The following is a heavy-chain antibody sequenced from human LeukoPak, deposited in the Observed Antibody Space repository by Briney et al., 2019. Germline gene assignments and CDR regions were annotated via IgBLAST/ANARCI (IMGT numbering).Heavy chain of an antibody. CDR1: GFTFSSYG. CDR3: AKAPAFCAGDCRFFFDY. D-gene: IGHD2-21*02. J-gene: IGHJ4*02. V-gene: IGHV3-23*01. CDR2: ITSSGGST. Sequence: PGGSLRLSCAASGFTFSSYGMSWVRQAPGKGLEWVSAITSSGGSTYYADSVKGRFTISRDNSKSTLYLQVNSLRDEDTAIYYCAKAPAFCAGDCRFFFDYWGQGTLVTVSS.